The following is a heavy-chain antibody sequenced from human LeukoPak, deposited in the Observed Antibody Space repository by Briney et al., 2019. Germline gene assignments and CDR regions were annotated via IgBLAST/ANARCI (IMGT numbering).Heavy chain of an antibody. D-gene: IGHD3-22*01. CDR2: ISGSGGST. Sequence: GGSLRLSCAASGFTFSSYAMSWVRQAPGKGLEWVSAISGSGGSTYYADSVKGRFTISRDNSKTTLYLQMNSLRAEDTAVYYCAKDPYYYDSSGYYSAYWGQGTLVTVSS. V-gene: IGHV3-23*01. CDR1: GFTFSSYA. J-gene: IGHJ4*02. CDR3: AKDPYYYDSSGYYSAY.